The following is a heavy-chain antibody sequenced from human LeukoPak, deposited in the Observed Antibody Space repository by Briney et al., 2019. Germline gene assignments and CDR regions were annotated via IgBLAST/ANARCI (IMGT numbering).Heavy chain of an antibody. CDR3: ATLTVASPIDY. D-gene: IGHD5-12*01. CDR1: GFTFSSYE. J-gene: IGHJ4*02. V-gene: IGHV3-48*03. Sequence: GGSLRLSCAASGFTFSSYEMYWGRQAPGKGLEWVSYISPTGSTMYYADSVKGRFTISRDNAKNSLYLQMNSLRAEDTAVYYCATLTVASPIDYWGQGALVTVSS. CDR2: ISPTGSTM.